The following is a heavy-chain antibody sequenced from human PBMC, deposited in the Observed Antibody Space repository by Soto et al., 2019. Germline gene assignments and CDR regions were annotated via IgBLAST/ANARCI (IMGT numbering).Heavy chain of an antibody. Sequence: SETLSLTCAVSSGSISSSNWWSWVRQPPGKGLEWIGEIYHSGSTNYNPSLKSRVTISVDKSKNQFSLKLRSVTAADTAVYYCAREGPKYCGGDCYLHWGLGTLVTVSS. CDR1: SGSISSSNW. CDR2: IYHSGST. J-gene: IGHJ4*02. CDR3: AREGPKYCGGDCYLH. V-gene: IGHV4-4*02. D-gene: IGHD2-21*01.